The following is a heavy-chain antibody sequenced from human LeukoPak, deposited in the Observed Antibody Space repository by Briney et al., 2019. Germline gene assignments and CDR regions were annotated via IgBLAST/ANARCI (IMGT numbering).Heavy chain of an antibody. V-gene: IGHV1-46*01. CDR2: INPRGGST. J-gene: IGHJ4*02. CDR3: ATNYDYVWGSYRFFDY. CDR1: GYTFTSYY. D-gene: IGHD3-16*02. Sequence: ASVKVSCKASGYTFTSYYMHWVRQAPGQGPEWMGIINPRGGSTDYAQKFQGRVTMTEDTSTDTAYMELSSLRSEDTAVYYCATNYDYVWGSYRFFDYWGQGTLVTVSS.